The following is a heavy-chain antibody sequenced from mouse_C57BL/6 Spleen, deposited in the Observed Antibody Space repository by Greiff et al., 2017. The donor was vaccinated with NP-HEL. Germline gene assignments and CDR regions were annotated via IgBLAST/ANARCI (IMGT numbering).Heavy chain of an antibody. D-gene: IGHD2-4*01. V-gene: IGHV1-82*01. CDR3: ARLGDYVSFDY. J-gene: IGHJ2*01. CDR2: IYPGEGDT. CDR1: GYAFSSSW. Sequence: VQLQQSGPELVKPGASVKISCKASGYAFSSSWMNWVKQRPGKGLEWIGRIYPGEGDTNYNGKFKGKATLTADKSSSTAYMQLSSLTSEDAAVYFCARLGDYVSFDYWGQGTTLTVSS.